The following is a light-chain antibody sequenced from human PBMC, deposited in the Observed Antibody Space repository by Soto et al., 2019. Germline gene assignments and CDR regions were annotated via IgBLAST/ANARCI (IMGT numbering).Light chain of an antibody. Sequence: EIVLTQSPGTLSLSPGERATLSCRASQSVSSNYLIWYQQKPGQAPRLLIYDASNRATGIPDRFSGSGSGTDFTLTINRLEPGDFAVYYCQQYGSSPFTFGQGTKLEIE. CDR3: QQYGSSPFT. CDR2: DAS. CDR1: QSVSSNY. V-gene: IGKV3-20*01. J-gene: IGKJ2*01.